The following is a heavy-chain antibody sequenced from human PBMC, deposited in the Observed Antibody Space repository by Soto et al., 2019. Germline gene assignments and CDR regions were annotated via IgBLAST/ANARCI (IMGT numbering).Heavy chain of an antibody. CDR1: GFTFSSYA. J-gene: IGHJ4*02. D-gene: IGHD6-19*01. Sequence: QVQLVESGGGVVQPGRSLRLSCAASGFTFSSYAMHWVRQAPGKGLEWVAVISYDGSNKYYADSVKGRITISRDNSKNTLYLQMNSLRAEDTAGYYCAREDSSGWYSVFDYWGQGTLVTVSS. CDR3: AREDSSGWYSVFDY. CDR2: ISYDGSNK. V-gene: IGHV3-30-3*01.